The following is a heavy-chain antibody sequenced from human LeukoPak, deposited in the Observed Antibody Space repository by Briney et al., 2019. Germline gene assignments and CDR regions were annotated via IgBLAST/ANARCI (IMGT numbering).Heavy chain of an antibody. Sequence: SETLSLTCTVSGGSISSYYWSWIRQPAGKGLEWIGRIYTSGSTNYNPSLKSRVTMSVDTSKNQFFLKLSSVTAADTAVYYCARAAGPDCYDSSGYYYVGWFDPWGQGTLVTVSS. J-gene: IGHJ5*02. CDR2: IYTSGST. D-gene: IGHD3-22*01. V-gene: IGHV4-4*07. CDR1: GGSISSYY. CDR3: ARAAGPDCYDSSGYYYVGWFDP.